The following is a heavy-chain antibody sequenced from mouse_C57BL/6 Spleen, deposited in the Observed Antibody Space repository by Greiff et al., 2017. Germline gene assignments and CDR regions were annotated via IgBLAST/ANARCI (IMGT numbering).Heavy chain of an antibody. CDR3: ARSEPSAY. V-gene: IGHV1-80*01. CDR2: IYPGDGDT. CDR1: GYAFSSYW. Sequence: QVQLQQSGAELVKPGASVKLSCKASGYAFSSYWMNWVKQRPGTGLEWIGQIYPGDGDTNYNGKFKGKATLTADKSSSTAYMQLSSLTSEDSAVYFGARSEPSAYWGQGTLVTVSA. J-gene: IGHJ3*01.